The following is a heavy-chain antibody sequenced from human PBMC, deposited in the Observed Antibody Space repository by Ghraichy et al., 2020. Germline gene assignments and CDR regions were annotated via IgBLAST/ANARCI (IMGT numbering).Heavy chain of an antibody. J-gene: IGHJ4*02. CDR3: ARYSYVCRLDY. D-gene: IGHD3-10*02. V-gene: IGHV4-39*01. Sequence: SETLSLTCTVSGGSISSSSYYWGWIRQHPGKGLEWIGHIYYTGSTYYNPSLKSRVTISVDTSKNQFSLKLSSVTAADTAVYYCARYSYVCRLDYWGQGTLVTVSS. CDR1: GGSISSSSYY. CDR2: IYYTGST.